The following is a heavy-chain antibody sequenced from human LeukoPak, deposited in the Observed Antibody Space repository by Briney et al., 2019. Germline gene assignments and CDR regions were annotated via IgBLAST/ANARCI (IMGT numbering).Heavy chain of an antibody. CDR3: ARDGGDTVTSPFDY. Sequence: GGSLTLSCPASGFTFSAYGMHWVRQAPSKGLEWVAVIWYDGNNKYYADSVKGRFTISRDNSKNTLYLQMNSLRADDTGVYYCARDGGDTVTSPFDYWGQGTLVTVSS. J-gene: IGHJ4*02. V-gene: IGHV3-33*01. D-gene: IGHD4-17*01. CDR2: IWYDGNNK. CDR1: GFTFSAYG.